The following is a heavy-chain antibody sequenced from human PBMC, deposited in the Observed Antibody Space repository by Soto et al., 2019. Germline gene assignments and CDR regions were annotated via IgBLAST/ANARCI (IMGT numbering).Heavy chain of an antibody. CDR3: ARLYVRGSGSYYNGYYYYYYGMDV. Sequence: GASVKVSCKASGGTFSSYAISWVRQAPGQGLEWMGGIIPIFGTANYAQKFQGRVTITADKSTSTAYMELSSLRSEDTAVYYCARLYVRGSGSYYNGYYYYYYGMDVWGQGTTVTVSS. CDR2: IIPIFGTA. V-gene: IGHV1-69*06. CDR1: GGTFSSYA. J-gene: IGHJ6*02. D-gene: IGHD3-10*01.